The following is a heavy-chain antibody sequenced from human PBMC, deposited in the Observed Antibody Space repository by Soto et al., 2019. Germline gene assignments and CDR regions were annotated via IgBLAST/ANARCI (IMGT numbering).Heavy chain of an antibody. CDR2: IYYSGST. V-gene: IGHV4-59*08. CDR3: ARQAEDYSNYLDY. Sequence: SETLSLTCTVSGGSISSYYWSWIRQPPGKGLEWIGYIYYSGSTNYNPSLKSRVTISVDTSKNQFSLKLSSVTAADTAVYYCARQAEDYSNYLDYWGQGTLVTVSS. D-gene: IGHD4-4*01. J-gene: IGHJ4*02. CDR1: GGSISSYY.